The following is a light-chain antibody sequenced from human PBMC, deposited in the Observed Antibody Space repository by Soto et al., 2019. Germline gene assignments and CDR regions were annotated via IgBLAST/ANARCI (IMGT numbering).Light chain of an antibody. CDR2: EVS. Sequence: QSALTQPASVSGSPGQSITISCTGTSSDVGNYNYVSWYQQQSGKAPKLMISEVSHRPSGVSDRFSGSKSGNTASLTISGLQAGDEANYYCSSKTTSITLEYVFGTGTKVTVL. CDR3: SSKTTSITLEYV. CDR1: SSDVGNYNY. J-gene: IGLJ1*01. V-gene: IGLV2-14*01.